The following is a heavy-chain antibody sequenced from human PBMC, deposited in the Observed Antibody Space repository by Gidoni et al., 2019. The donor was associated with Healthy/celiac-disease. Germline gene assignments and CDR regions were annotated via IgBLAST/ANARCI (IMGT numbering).Heavy chain of an antibody. Sequence: EVQLVESGGGLVQPGGSLSLSCAASGFTFSRYWMSWVRQAPGKGLEWVANIKQDGSEKYYVDSVKGRFTISRDKAKNSLYLKMNSLRAEDTAVYYCARNTDQGEGGSSWYLYDYWGQGTLVTVSS. D-gene: IGHD6-13*01. CDR3: ARNTDQGEGGSSWYLYDY. V-gene: IGHV3-7*01. J-gene: IGHJ4*02. CDR2: IKQDGSEK. CDR1: GFTFSRYW.